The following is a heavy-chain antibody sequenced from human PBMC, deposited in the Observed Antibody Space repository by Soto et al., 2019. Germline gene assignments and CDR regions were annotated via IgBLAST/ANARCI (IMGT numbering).Heavy chain of an antibody. D-gene: IGHD6-13*01. CDR2: IYWNDDK. Sequence: SGPKLVNPTQTLTLTCIFSWFSLNTSGVSVGWIRQPPGKALEWLALIYWNDDKRYSPSLKSRLTITKDTSKNQVVLTMTNMDPVDTATYYCAHRPWSSSPFDYRGQGTLVTVSS. V-gene: IGHV2-5*01. CDR3: AHRPWSSSPFDY. J-gene: IGHJ4*02. CDR1: WFSLNTSGVS.